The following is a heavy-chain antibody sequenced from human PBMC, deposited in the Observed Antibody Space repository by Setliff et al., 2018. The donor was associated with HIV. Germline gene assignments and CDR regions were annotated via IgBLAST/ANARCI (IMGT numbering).Heavy chain of an antibody. V-gene: IGHV5-51*01. D-gene: IGHD3-22*01. CDR3: ARHRVDTSMLVVKSPGAFDL. CDR2: TFPADSDT. J-gene: IGHJ3*01. Sequence: PGESLKISCRGFGYSFGDYWIGWVRQKPGKGLEWMGITFPADSDTRVSPSFQGQVSISADRSTYAAFLQWTSLKASDTGMYFCARHRVDTSMLVVKSPGAFDLWGQGTPVTVSS. CDR1: GYSFGDYW.